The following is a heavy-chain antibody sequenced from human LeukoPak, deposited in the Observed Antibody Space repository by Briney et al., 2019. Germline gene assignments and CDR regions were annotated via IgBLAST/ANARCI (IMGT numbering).Heavy chain of an antibody. J-gene: IGHJ4*02. CDR2: ISWNSGSI. Sequence: GGSLRLSCAASGFTFDDYAMHWVRQAPGKGLEWVSGISWNSGSIGYADSVKGRFTISRDNAKNSLYLQMNSLRPEDTALYYCAKDIGLGIGYWGRGTLVTVSS. CDR3: AKDIGLGIGY. CDR1: GFTFDDYA. V-gene: IGHV3-9*01. D-gene: IGHD3-10*01.